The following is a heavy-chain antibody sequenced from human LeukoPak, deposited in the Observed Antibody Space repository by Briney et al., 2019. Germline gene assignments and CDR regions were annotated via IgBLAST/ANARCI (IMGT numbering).Heavy chain of an antibody. Sequence: GGSLRLSCAASGFTFSNYFMHWVRQAPGKGLEWVANIKQDGSEKYYVDSVKGRFTISRDNAKNSLYLQMNSLRAEDTAVYYCARRSRDHIDYWGQGTLVTVSS. CDR3: ARRSRDHIDY. CDR2: IKQDGSEK. V-gene: IGHV3-7*01. J-gene: IGHJ4*02. D-gene: IGHD1-26*01. CDR1: GFTFSNYF.